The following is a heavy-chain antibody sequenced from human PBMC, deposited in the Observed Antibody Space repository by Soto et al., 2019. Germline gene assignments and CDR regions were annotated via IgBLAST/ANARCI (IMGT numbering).Heavy chain of an antibody. V-gene: IGHV4-4*07. CDR3: VRDGTKTLRDWFDP. D-gene: IGHD1-1*01. J-gene: IGHJ5*02. CDR1: GASISGFY. CDR2: IYATGTT. Sequence: QVQLQESGPGLVKPSETLSLTCTVSGASISGFYWGWIRKSAGKGLEWIGRIYATGTTDYYPSLKSRVMMSVDTSKKQFSLKLRSVTAADTAVYYCVRDGTKTLRDWFDPWGQGIPVTVSS.